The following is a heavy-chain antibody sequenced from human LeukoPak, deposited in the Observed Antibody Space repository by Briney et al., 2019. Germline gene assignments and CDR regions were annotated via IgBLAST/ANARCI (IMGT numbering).Heavy chain of an antibody. V-gene: IGHV4-34*01. J-gene: IGHJ6*04. CDR3: ARGGGYCSSTSCQYGKRYYYYYGMDV. CDR2: INHSGST. D-gene: IGHD2-2*01. Sequence: SETLSLTCAVYGWSFSGYCWSWIRQPPGKGLEWVGEINHSGSTNNNPSLKSGVTISVKTSTNQFSLKQRTVSAADTAVYYCARGGGYCSSTSCQYGKRYYYYYGMDVWGKGNTVTVSS. CDR1: GWSFSGYC.